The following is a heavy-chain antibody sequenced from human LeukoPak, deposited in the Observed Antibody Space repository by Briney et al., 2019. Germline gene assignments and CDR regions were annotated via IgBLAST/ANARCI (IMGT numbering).Heavy chain of an antibody. CDR3: AKDPRHGGYGYYFDY. D-gene: IGHD5-12*01. J-gene: IGHJ4*02. V-gene: IGHV3-23*01. CDR2: ISGSCGST. Sequence: GGSLRLSCAASGFTFSSYAMSWVRQAPGKGLEWVSAISGSCGSTYYADSVKGRFTISRDNSKNTLYLQMNSLRAEDTAVYYCAKDPRHGGYGYYFDYWGQGTLVTVSS. CDR1: GFTFSSYA.